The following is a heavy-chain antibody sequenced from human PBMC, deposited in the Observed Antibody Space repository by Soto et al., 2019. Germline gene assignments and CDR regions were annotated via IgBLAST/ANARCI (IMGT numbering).Heavy chain of an antibody. J-gene: IGHJ6*03. D-gene: IGHD4-17*01. Sequence: QVQLVQSGAEVKKPGASVKVSCKASGYTFTSYDINWVRQATGQGLEWMGWMNPNSGNTGYAQKFQGRVTMPRNTSISTAYMELSSLRSEDAALYYCARVGYGDYNSDRAYYYYYMDVWGKGTTVTVSS. CDR3: ARVGYGDYNSDRAYYYYYMDV. V-gene: IGHV1-8*01. CDR1: GYTFTSYD. CDR2: MNPNSGNT.